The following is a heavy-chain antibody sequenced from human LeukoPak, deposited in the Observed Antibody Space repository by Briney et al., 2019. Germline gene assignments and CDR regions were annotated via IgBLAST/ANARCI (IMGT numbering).Heavy chain of an antibody. J-gene: IGHJ4*02. Sequence: PSETLSLTCTVSGGSISGYYWSWIRQPPGKGLEWIGSIYYSGSTYYNPSLKSRVTISVDTSKNQFSLKLGSVTAADTAVYYCASGGVAAAGTFGDYWGQGTLVTVSS. V-gene: IGHV4-39*01. CDR1: GGSISGYY. D-gene: IGHD6-13*01. CDR3: ASGGVAAAGTFGDY. CDR2: IYYSGST.